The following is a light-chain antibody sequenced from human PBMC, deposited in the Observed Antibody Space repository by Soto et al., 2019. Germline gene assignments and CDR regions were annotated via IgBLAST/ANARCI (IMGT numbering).Light chain of an antibody. CDR2: DAS. CDR3: QQYNSYSPYT. V-gene: IGKV1-5*01. Sequence: DIQMTQSPSTLSAYVGDRVTITCRASQSISSWLAWYQQKPGKAPNLLIYDASSLESGGPSRFSGSGSGTEFTLTISSLQPDDFATYYCQQYNSYSPYTFGQGTKLEIK. CDR1: QSISSW. J-gene: IGKJ2*01.